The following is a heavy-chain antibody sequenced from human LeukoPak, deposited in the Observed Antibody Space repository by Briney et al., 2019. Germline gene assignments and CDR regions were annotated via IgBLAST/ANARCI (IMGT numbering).Heavy chain of an antibody. CDR1: GGSISSYY. D-gene: IGHD1-26*01. J-gene: IGHJ6*02. V-gene: IGHV4-59*01. Sequence: SETLSLTCTVSGGSISSYYWSWIRQPPGKGLEWIGYIYYSGSTNYNPSLKSRVTISVDTSKNQFSLKLSSVTAADTAVYYCARGVVGARTKYYYYGMDVWGQGTTVTVSS. CDR2: IYYSGST. CDR3: ARGVVGARTKYYYYGMDV.